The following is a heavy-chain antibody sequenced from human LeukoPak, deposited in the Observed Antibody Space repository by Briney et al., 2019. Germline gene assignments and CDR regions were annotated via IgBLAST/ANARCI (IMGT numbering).Heavy chain of an antibody. CDR3: IGSYLGY. D-gene: IGHD3-10*01. Sequence: GGSLRLSCAASGLTFSDSWMTWVRQAPGKGLEFVGLLKKRRDGGTADYATPVKGRFTISRDDLKNMVYLEMDSLKSEDRGVYYCIGSYLGYWGQGTLVTVSS. CDR1: GLTFSDSW. CDR2: LKKRRDGGTA. J-gene: IGHJ4*02. V-gene: IGHV3-15*01.